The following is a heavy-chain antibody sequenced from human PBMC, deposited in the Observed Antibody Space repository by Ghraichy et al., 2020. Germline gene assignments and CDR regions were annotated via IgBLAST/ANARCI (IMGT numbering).Heavy chain of an antibody. D-gene: IGHD4-17*01. Sequence: LSLTCVGSGFNFAISSMHWFRQAPGKGLEWLSYISITSTTIYYGDSVKGRFTVSRDNAKSSLYLQMNSLRVDDTAVYYCATEIAAGGENFWGQGTLVIVSS. CDR1: GFNFAISS. J-gene: IGHJ4*02. CDR3: ATEIAAGGENF. CDR2: ISITSTTI. V-gene: IGHV3-48*04.